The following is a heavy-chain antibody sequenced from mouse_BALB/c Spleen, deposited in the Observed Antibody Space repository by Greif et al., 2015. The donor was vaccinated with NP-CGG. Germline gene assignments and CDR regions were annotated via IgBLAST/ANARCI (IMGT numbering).Heavy chain of an antibody. J-gene: IGHJ4*01. CDR1: GFNIKDTY. CDR2: IDPANGNT. V-gene: IGHV14-3*02. Sequence: EVQLQQSGAELVKPGASVKLSCTASGFNIKDTYMHWVKQRPEQGLEWIGRIDPANGNTKYDPKFQGKATITADTSSITAYLQLSSLTSEDTAVYYCARGYGNYYYAMDYWGQGTSVTVSS. CDR3: ARGYGNYYYAMDY. D-gene: IGHD2-10*02.